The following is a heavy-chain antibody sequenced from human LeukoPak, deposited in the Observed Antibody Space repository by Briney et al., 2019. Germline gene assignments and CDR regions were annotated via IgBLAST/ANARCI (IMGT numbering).Heavy chain of an antibody. CDR2: INRDGSTR. J-gene: IGHJ4*02. CDR3: ARETSGSWYS. V-gene: IGHV3-74*01. Sequence: GGSLRLSCAASGFTFSSDWMHWVRQGQGKGLVWVSRINRDGSTRAYAGSVKGRFTISRDNAKNTLYLQMNSLRAEDTAVNYCARETSGSWYSWGQGTLVTVSS. D-gene: IGHD2-21*01. CDR1: GFTFSSDW.